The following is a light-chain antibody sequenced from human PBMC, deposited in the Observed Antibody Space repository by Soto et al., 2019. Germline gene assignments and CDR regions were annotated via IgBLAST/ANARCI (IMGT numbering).Light chain of an antibody. CDR3: QSYDSSLGVV. V-gene: IGLV1-40*01. CDR2: GNS. Sequence: QSVLTQPPSVSGAPGQRVTISCTGSSSNIGAGCDVHWYQQLPGTAPKLLIYGNSNRPSGVPDRFSGSKSGTSASLAITGLQAEDEADYYCQSYDSSLGVVFGGGTQLTVL. J-gene: IGLJ2*01. CDR1: SSNIGAGCD.